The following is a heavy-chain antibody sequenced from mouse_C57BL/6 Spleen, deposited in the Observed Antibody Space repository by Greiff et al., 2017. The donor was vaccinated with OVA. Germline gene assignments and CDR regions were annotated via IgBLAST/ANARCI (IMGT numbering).Heavy chain of an antibody. D-gene: IGHD2-1*01. V-gene: IGHV1-50*01. J-gene: IGHJ4*01. CDR3: SSYGNYDAMDY. CDR2: IDPSDSYT. CDR1: GYTFTSYW. Sequence: QVQLQQPGAELVKPGASVKLSCKASGYTFTSYWMPWVKQRPGQGLEWIGEIDPSDSYTNYNQKFKGKATLTVDTSSSTAYMQLSSLTSEDSAVYYCSSYGNYDAMDYWGQGTSVTVSS.